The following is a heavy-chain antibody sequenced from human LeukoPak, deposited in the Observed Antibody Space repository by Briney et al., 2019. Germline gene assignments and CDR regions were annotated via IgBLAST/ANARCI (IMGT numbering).Heavy chain of an antibody. Sequence: SETLSLTCTVSGGFISSYYWSWIRQPPGKGLEWIGYIYYSGSTNYNPSLKSRVTISVDTSKNQFSLKLSSVTAADTAVYYCARGGGTTYFDYWGQGTLVTVSS. V-gene: IGHV4-59*01. CDR2: IYYSGST. D-gene: IGHD1-1*01. J-gene: IGHJ4*02. CDR1: GGFISSYY. CDR3: ARGGGTTYFDY.